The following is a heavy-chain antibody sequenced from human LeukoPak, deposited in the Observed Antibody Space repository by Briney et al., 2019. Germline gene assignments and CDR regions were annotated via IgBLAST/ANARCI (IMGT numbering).Heavy chain of an antibody. CDR1: GSSLSELS. V-gene: IGHV1-24*01. Sequence: ASVKVSCTVSGSSLSELSLYRVRQAPGKGLEWMGGLDVIDSETFYAQKFQGRVTMTEDSSTDTAYMELRSLTSDDTALYYCAAGRPYSLLDYWGQGTLVTVSS. J-gene: IGHJ4*02. D-gene: IGHD5-18*01. CDR3: AAGRPYSLLDY. CDR2: LDVIDSET.